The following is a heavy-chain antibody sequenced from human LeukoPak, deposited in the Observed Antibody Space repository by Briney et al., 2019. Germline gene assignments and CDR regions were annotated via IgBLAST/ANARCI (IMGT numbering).Heavy chain of an antibody. Sequence: SETLSLTCTVSGGSISSHYWSWIRQPPGKGLDWIGYIYYSGSTNYNPSLKSRVTISVDTSKNQFSLKLRSVTAADTAVYYCARALRYFDWSTAGYYYYYMDVWGKGTTVTVSS. D-gene: IGHD3-9*01. V-gene: IGHV4-59*11. CDR2: IYYSGST. J-gene: IGHJ6*03. CDR1: GGSISSHY. CDR3: ARALRYFDWSTAGYYYYYMDV.